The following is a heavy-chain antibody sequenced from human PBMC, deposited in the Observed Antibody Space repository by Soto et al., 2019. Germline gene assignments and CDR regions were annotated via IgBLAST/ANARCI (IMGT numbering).Heavy chain of an antibody. CDR3: ARVRSIAVPKGAFDI. V-gene: IGHV3-30-3*01. CDR2: ISYDGSNK. J-gene: IGHJ3*02. CDR1: GFTFSSYA. Sequence: QVQLVESGGGVVQPGRSLRLSCAASGFTFSSYAMHWVRQAPGKGLEWVAVISYDGSNKYYADSVKGRFTISRDNSKNTLYLQMNSLRAEDTAVYYCARVRSIAVPKGAFDIWGQGTMVTVSS. D-gene: IGHD6-6*01.